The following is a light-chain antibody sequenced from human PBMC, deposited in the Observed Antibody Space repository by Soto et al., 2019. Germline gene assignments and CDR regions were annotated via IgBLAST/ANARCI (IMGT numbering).Light chain of an antibody. CDR2: ANS. Sequence: QSVLTQPPSVSGSPGQSVTISCTGISSNIGAVYDVHWYQQLPGTAPRLLIYANSNRPSGVPGRFSGSKSGTSASLAITGLQAEDEADYYCQSYDSSLSGYVFGIGTKVTVL. V-gene: IGLV1-40*01. CDR1: SSNIGAVYD. CDR3: QSYDSSLSGYV. J-gene: IGLJ1*01.